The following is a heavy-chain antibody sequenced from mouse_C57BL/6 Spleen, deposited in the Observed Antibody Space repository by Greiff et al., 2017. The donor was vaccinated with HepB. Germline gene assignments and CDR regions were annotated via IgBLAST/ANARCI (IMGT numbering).Heavy chain of an antibody. CDR2: IRSKSNNYAT. J-gene: IGHJ2*01. CDR3: VRTYGYDPYYFDY. D-gene: IGHD2-2*01. CDR1: GFSFNTYA. Sequence: EVQLVESGGGLVQPKGSLKLSCAASGFSFNTYAMNWVRQAPGKGLEWVARIRSKSNNYATYYADSVKDRFTISRDDSESMLYLQMNNLKTEDTAMYYCVRTYGYDPYYFDYWGQGTTLTVSS. V-gene: IGHV10-1*01.